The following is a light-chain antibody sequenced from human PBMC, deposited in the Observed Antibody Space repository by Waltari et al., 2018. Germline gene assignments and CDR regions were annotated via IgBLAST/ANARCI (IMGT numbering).Light chain of an antibody. V-gene: IGKV3-20*01. Sequence: EIELTQSPGTLSLSPGESATLSCRASQSVSSSYLAWYQKKPGQAPRLLIYGESKRASGIPDRFVGGGSGTDFTLTISRLEPEDFAVYYCQLYGGSPWTFGQGTKVEIK. CDR3: QLYGGSPWT. CDR1: QSVSSSY. J-gene: IGKJ1*01. CDR2: GES.